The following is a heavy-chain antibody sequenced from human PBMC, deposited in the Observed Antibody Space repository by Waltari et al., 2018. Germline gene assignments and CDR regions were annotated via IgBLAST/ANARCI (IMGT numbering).Heavy chain of an antibody. D-gene: IGHD5-18*01. CDR2: ISYDGSDE. CDR3: ARDGPLQIQSWYSFDY. Sequence: QVQLVESGGGVVHPGRSLRLSCEASGFPFSSHAMPWVRQAPGKGLEWVAGISYDGSDEYYADSVRGRFTISRDDSKDTVNLQMNSLRPEDTAVYYCARDGPLQIQSWYSFDYWGQGTLVTVSS. J-gene: IGHJ4*02. V-gene: IGHV3-30*07. CDR1: GFPFSSHA.